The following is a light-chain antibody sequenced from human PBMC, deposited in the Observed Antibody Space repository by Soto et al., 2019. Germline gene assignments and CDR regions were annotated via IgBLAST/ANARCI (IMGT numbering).Light chain of an antibody. CDR3: MQGTYCHPT. CDR1: QSLVYGDGNTY. Sequence: DVVMTQSPLSLPATLGQPASISCRSGQSLVYGDGNTYLHWFQQRPGQSPRRLIYKVSNRDPGVPDRFSGSGSGTDFTLQISRVEAEDVGVYYCMQGTYCHPTLREGTKADIK. V-gene: IGKV2-30*01. J-gene: IGKJ4*01. CDR2: KVS.